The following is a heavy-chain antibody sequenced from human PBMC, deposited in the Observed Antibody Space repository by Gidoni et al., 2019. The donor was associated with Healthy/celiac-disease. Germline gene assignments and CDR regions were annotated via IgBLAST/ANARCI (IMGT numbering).Heavy chain of an antibody. V-gene: IGHV6-1*01. D-gene: IGHD6-19*01. CDR2: TYYRSKWYN. Sequence: QVQLQQSGPGLVKPSQTLSLTSAISGGSVSSNSAAWNWIRQSPSRGLEWLGRTYYRSKWYNDYAVSVKSLITSNPDTSKNQFSLQLNSVTPEDTAVYYCARAEWLVPRYYYYGMDVWGQGTTVTVSS. J-gene: IGHJ6*02. CDR3: ARAEWLVPRYYYYGMDV. CDR1: GGSVSSNSAA.